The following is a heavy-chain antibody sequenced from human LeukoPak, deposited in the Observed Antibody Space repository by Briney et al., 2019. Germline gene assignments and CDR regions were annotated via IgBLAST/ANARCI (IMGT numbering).Heavy chain of an antibody. V-gene: IGHV3-74*01. CDR2: INSDGSTT. J-gene: IGHJ3*02. CDR3: ARDWCSSTSCYAYDAFDI. CDR1: GFTFSGYW. D-gene: IGHD2-2*01. Sequence: PGGSLRLSCAASGFTFSGYWMHWVRQAPGKGLVWVSRINSDGSTTSYADSVKGRFTSSRDNAKNTLYLQMNSLTAEDTAVYYCARDWCSSTSCYAYDAFDIWGQGTMVTVSS.